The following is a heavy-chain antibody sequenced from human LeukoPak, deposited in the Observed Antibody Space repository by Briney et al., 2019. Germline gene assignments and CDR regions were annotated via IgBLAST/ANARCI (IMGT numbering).Heavy chain of an antibody. D-gene: IGHD4-23*01. CDR1: GFTFSSYE. CDR2: ISSSGSTI. CDR3: ARETVAFDY. Sequence: GGSLRLSCAASGFTFSSYEMNWVRQAPGKGLEWVSYISSSGSTIYYADSVKGRFTIPRDNAKNSPYLQMNSLRAEDTAVYYCARETVAFDYWGQGTLVTVSS. V-gene: IGHV3-48*03. J-gene: IGHJ4*02.